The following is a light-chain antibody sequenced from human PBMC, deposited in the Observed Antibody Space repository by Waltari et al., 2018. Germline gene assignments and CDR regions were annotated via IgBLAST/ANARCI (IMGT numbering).Light chain of an antibody. CDR3: ATWDNSLSEVV. V-gene: IGLV1-51*01. J-gene: IGLJ2*01. CDR2: DNN. Sequence: HQRPGTAPKHIICDNNKGPSGMPDRLSASKSGTSATLGITGLQIGEEADYYCATWDNSLSEVVFGGGTKLTVL.